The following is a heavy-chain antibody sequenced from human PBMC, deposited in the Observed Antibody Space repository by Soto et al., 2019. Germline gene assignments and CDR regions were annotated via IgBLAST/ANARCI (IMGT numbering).Heavy chain of an antibody. CDR2: ILPSSGAT. V-gene: IGHV1-2*06. Sequence: QVKLMQSGAEVKKPGASVRVSCEASGYTFSDFYIHWVRQAPGQGLEWMGPILPSSGATRYAQRFQGRGSMTRDTSINTAYMDLSGLRSDDTAVYLFARVMITFAGVIDENWGQGTLVTVSS. D-gene: IGHD3-16*02. J-gene: IGHJ4*02. CDR1: GYTFSDFY. CDR3: ARVMITFAGVIDEN.